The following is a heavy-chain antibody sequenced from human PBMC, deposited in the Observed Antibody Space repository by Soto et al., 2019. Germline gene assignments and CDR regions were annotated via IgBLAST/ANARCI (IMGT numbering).Heavy chain of an antibody. Sequence: QVQLQESGPGLVMPSQTLSLTCTVSGGSMNSASYYWTWIRQHPGKGLEWIGYILYSGKTYYNPSLKGRVVISVDTSRSHFSLDLTSVTAADTAVYYCARSYTLSLWPAPNWFDPWGQGTLVTVSS. CDR2: ILYSGKT. V-gene: IGHV4-31*03. D-gene: IGHD2-2*02. J-gene: IGHJ5*02. CDR1: GGSMNSASYY. CDR3: ARSYTLSLWPAPNWFDP.